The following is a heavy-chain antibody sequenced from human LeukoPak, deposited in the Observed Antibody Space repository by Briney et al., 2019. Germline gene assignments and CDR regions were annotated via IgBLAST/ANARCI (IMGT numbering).Heavy chain of an antibody. CDR3: ATPARGGSALP. V-gene: IGHV3-48*04. CDR2: ITLSRTTI. D-gene: IGHD6-19*01. J-gene: IGHJ5*02. Sequence: GGSLRLSCAASGFTFSNYNMNWVRQAPGKGLEWVAYITLSRTTIYYADSVKGRFTISRDNTKKSLFLQINSLRAEDTAVYYCATPARGGSALPWGQGTLVTVSS. CDR1: GFTFSNYN.